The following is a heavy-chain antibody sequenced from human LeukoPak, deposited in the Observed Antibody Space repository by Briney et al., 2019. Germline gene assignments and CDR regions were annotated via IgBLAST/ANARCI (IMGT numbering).Heavy chain of an antibody. CDR3: ARDKYGAYFDS. CDR1: GFTFSSYW. D-gene: IGHD4-17*01. CDR2: IKPDGSEK. J-gene: IGHJ4*02. Sequence: GGSLRLSCAASGFTFSSYWMDWVRQAPGKGLERVANIKPDGSEKYYVDSVKGRFTISRDNAKNSLYLQMNSLRVEDTAVYYCARDKYGAYFDSWGQGTLVTVSS. V-gene: IGHV3-7*04.